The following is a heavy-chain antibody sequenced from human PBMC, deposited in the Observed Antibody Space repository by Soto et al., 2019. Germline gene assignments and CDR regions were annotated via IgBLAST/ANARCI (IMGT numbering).Heavy chain of an antibody. CDR3: AADWSTRRFDF. D-gene: IGHD2-2*01. CDR1: GFTLTSAD. Sequence: QMQLMQSGPEVKKPGTSVKVSCKASGFTLTSADVQWVRQTRGQRLEWIGCIVGGSGSTNYAQQFQGRLAITRDMCTSTVYMELSSLSSEDTAVYYCAADWSTRRFDFWGQGPLVTVSS. V-gene: IGHV1-58*01. J-gene: IGHJ4*02. CDR2: IVGGSGST.